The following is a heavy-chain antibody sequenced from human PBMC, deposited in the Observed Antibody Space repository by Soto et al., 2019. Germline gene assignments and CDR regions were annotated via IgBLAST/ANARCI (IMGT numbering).Heavy chain of an antibody. CDR2: ISGSGGST. J-gene: IGHJ4*02. D-gene: IGHD2-21*02. Sequence: EVQLLESGGGLVQPGGSLRLSCSASGFTFSSYAMSWVRQAPGKGLEWVSAISGSGGSTYYADSVKGRFTISRDNSKNTLYLQMHSLRAEDTAVYYCAKGHSYLGRALIVVVTATPEGWGQGTLVTVSS. CDR1: GFTFSSYA. V-gene: IGHV3-23*01. CDR3: AKGHSYLGRALIVVVTATPEG.